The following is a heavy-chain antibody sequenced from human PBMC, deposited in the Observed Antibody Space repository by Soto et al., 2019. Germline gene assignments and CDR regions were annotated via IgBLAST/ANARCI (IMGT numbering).Heavy chain of an antibody. Sequence: SETLSLTCSVSGGSISSYYWSWIRQPPGKGLEWIGYIYYSGITNYNPSLKSRVTISVDTSKNQFSLKLSSVTAADTAVYYCARDRRDYTDGYGMDVWGQGP. J-gene: IGHJ6*02. D-gene: IGHD4-4*01. CDR3: ARDRRDYTDGYGMDV. CDR2: IYYSGIT. CDR1: GGSISSYY. V-gene: IGHV4-59*01.